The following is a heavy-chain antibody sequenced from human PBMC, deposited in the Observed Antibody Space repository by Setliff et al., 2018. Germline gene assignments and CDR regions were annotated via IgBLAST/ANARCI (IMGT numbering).Heavy chain of an antibody. J-gene: IGHJ4*02. CDR2: IFYDGSEK. Sequence: PGGSLRLSCAASGFTFSTYRMHWVRQAPGKGLEWVGYIFYDGSEKYYADSVKGRFTISRDNSKNTVYLEMNNLRADDTAVYYCAGEQSSGGSRSPDFDAWGQGSLVTVSS. D-gene: IGHD3-10*01. CDR3: AGEQSSGGSRSPDFDA. CDR1: GFTFSTYR. V-gene: IGHV3-33*08.